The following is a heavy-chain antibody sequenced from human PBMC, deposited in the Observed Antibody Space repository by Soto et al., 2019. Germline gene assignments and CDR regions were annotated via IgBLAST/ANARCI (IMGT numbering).Heavy chain of an antibody. Sequence: GGSLRLSCAASGFTFSDYHMTWIRQAPGKGLEWVSYVSSSSIYTNYADSVKGRFTISRDNAKNSLYLQMNSLRAEDTAVYYCARYDSGIDYWGQGALVTVSS. CDR2: VSSSSIYT. D-gene: IGHD3-16*01. CDR3: ARYDSGIDY. CDR1: GFTFSDYH. J-gene: IGHJ4*02. V-gene: IGHV3-11*06.